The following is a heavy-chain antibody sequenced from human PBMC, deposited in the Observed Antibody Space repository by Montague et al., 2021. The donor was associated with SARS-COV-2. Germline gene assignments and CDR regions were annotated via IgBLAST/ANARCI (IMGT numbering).Heavy chain of an antibody. CDR1: GFTFSDPY. Sequence: SLRLSCAASGFTFSDPYMDWVRQAPGKGLEWVGRSRNKANGYSTEYAATVKGRFTISRDDSMNFLYLQMNRLRTEDTAIYYCTRADKSVYSFDYWGQGTLVTVSS. V-gene: IGHV3-72*01. J-gene: IGHJ4*02. D-gene: IGHD5/OR15-5a*01. CDR2: SRNKANGYST. CDR3: TRADKSVYSFDY.